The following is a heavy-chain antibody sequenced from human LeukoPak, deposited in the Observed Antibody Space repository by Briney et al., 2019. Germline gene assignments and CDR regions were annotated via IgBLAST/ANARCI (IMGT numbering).Heavy chain of an antibody. CDR3: ARMARAAAVYFDY. J-gene: IGHJ4*02. D-gene: IGHD6-13*01. V-gene: IGHV1-69*05. CDR1: GGTFSIYA. CDR2: IIPIFGTA. Sequence: GASVKVSCKASGGTFSIYAISWVRQAPGQGLEWMGGIIPIFGTANYAQKFQGRVTITTDESTSTAYMELSSLRSEDTAVYYCARMARAAAVYFDYWGQGTLVTVSS.